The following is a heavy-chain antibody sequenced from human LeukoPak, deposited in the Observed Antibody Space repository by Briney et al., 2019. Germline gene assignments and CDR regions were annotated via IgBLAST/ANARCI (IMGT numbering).Heavy chain of an antibody. D-gene: IGHD2/OR15-2a*01. CDR3: ARDPNGRGFYPFFDY. J-gene: IGHJ4*02. Sequence: SETLSLTCTVSGGSISSSSYYWGCIHQPPGKGLECIGSIYYSGSTYYNPSLKSRVTISVDTSKNQFSLKLSSVTAADTAVYYCARDPNGRGFYPFFDYWGQGTLVTVSS. CDR1: GGSISSSSYY. CDR2: IYYSGST. V-gene: IGHV4-39*02.